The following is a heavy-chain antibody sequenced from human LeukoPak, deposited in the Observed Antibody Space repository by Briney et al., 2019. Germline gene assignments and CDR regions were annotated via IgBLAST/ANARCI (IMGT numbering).Heavy chain of an antibody. J-gene: IGHJ4*02. CDR3: ARDGRSTWYEDS. V-gene: IGHV3-21*01. CDR2: ISSTSSYI. CDR1: GFSFSGYS. Sequence: TGGSLRLSCAASGFSFSGYSMNWVRQAPGKGLEWVSSISSTSSYIYYADSVKGRFTTSRDNAKNSLFLQMNNLRAEDAAVYFCARDGRSTWYEDSWGQGTLVTVSS. D-gene: IGHD6-13*01.